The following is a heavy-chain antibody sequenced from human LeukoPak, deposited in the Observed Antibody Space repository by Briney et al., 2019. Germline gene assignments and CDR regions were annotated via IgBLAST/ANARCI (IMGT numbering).Heavy chain of an antibody. J-gene: IGHJ4*02. D-gene: IGHD5-18*01. CDR1: GGSFSGYY. V-gene: IGHV4-34*01. Sequence: SETLSLTCAVYGGSFSGYYWSWIRQPPGKGLEWIGEINHSGSTNYNPSLKSRVTISVDTSKNQFSLKLNSVTAADTAVYYCARGPGVYSYVPPFFDYWGQGTLVTVSS. CDR2: INHSGST. CDR3: ARGPGVYSYVPPFFDY.